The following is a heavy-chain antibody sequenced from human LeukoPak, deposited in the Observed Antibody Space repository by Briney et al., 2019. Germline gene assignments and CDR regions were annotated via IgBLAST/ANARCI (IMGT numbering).Heavy chain of an antibody. V-gene: IGHV3-9*01. CDR1: GFTFDDYA. CDR3: AKDSNTYYYDSSGYYSDFDY. D-gene: IGHD3-22*01. CDR2: ISWNSGSI. J-gene: IGHJ4*02. Sequence: GRALRLSCAASGFTFDDYAMHWVRQAPGKGLEWASGISWNSGSIGYADSVKGRFTISRDNAKNSLYLQMNSLRAEDTALYYCAKDSNTYYYDSSGYYSDFDYWGQGTLVTVSS.